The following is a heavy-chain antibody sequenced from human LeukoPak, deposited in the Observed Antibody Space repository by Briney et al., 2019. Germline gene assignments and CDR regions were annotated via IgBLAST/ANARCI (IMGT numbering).Heavy chain of an antibody. J-gene: IGHJ3*02. D-gene: IGHD3-22*01. CDR3: ARNYYDSSGYYYDDAFVI. Sequence: GGSLRLSCAASGFTFSSYWMLWVRQAPGKGLVWVSRINSDGSSTSYADSVKGRFTISRDNAKNTLYLQMNSLRAEDTAVYYCARNYYDSSGYYYDDAFVIWGQGTMVTVSS. CDR2: INSDGSST. V-gene: IGHV3-74*01. CDR1: GFTFSSYW.